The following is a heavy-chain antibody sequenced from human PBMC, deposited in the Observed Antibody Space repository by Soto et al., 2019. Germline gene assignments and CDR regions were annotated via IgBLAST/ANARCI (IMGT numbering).Heavy chain of an antibody. CDR1: GYTFTSYG. Sequence: ASVKVSCKASGYTFTSYGISWVRQAPGQGLEWMGWISAYNGNTKYAQKLQGRVTMTTDTSTSTAYMELSGLRLEGRAVYYGARGQGDYVFWRGYPLPDYYYGMDVWGQGTTVTVSS. CDR3: ARGQGDYVFWRGYPLPDYYYGMDV. CDR2: ISAYNGNT. D-gene: IGHD3-3*01. V-gene: IGHV1-18*01. J-gene: IGHJ6*02.